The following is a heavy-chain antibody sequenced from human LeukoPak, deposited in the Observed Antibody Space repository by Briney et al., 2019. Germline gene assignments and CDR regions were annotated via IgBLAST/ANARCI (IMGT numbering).Heavy chain of an antibody. CDR1: GFTFSSYA. J-gene: IGHJ4*02. Sequence: GGSLRLSCAASGFTFSSYAMSWVRQAPGKGLEWVSAISGSGGSTYYADSVKGRFTISRDNSKNTLYLQMNSLRAEDTAVYYCARTKGGYSYGTPGDYWGQGTLVTVSS. D-gene: IGHD5-18*01. CDR2: ISGSGGST. CDR3: ARTKGGYSYGTPGDY. V-gene: IGHV3-23*01.